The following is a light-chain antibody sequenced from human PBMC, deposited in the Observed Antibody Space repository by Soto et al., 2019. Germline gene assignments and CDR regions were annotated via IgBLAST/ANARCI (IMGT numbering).Light chain of an antibody. CDR2: EVS. Sequence: QSALTQPASVSGSRGQSITIACTGTSSDVGGYNYVSWYQQHPGKAPKLMIYEVSKRPSGVPDRFSGSKSGDTASLTVSGLQADDEADYYCSSYAGSNNLVFGGGTNSPS. V-gene: IGLV2-8*01. CDR1: SSDVGGYNY. CDR3: SSYAGSNNLV. J-gene: IGLJ2*01.